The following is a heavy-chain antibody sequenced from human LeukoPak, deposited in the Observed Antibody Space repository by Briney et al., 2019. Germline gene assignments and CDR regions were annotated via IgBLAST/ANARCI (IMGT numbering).Heavy chain of an antibody. J-gene: IGHJ4*02. D-gene: IGHD3-3*01. Sequence: PSETLSLTCTVSGGSISSYYWSWIRQPAGKGLEWIGRIYTSGSTNYNPSLKSRVTMSVDTSKNQFSLKLSSVTAADTAVYYCATSQRGFLEWLSGFDYWGQGTLVTVSS. V-gene: IGHV4-4*07. CDR2: IYTSGST. CDR3: ATSQRGFLEWLSGFDY. CDR1: GGSISSYY.